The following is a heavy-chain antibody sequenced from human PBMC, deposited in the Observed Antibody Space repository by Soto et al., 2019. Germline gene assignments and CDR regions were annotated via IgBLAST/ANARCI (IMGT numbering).Heavy chain of an antibody. J-gene: IGHJ3*02. CDR1: GGSISSGGYS. Sequence: SETLSLTCAVSGGSISSGGYSWSWIRQPPGKGLEWIGYIYHSGSTYYNPSLKSRVTISVDRSKNQFSLKLSSVTAADTAVYYCAKGGIGYDGGWWLDAFDIWGQGTMVTVSS. V-gene: IGHV4-30-2*01. D-gene: IGHD5-12*01. CDR2: IYHSGST. CDR3: AKGGIGYDGGWWLDAFDI.